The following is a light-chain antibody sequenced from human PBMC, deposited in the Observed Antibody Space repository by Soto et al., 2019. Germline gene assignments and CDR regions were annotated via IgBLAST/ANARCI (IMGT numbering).Light chain of an antibody. CDR1: QSISSR. J-gene: IGKJ4*01. V-gene: IGKV1-39*01. Sequence: DIQMTQSPSSLSASVGDRVTITCRAIQSISSRLNWYQQRPGKAPKLLIYGASTLQGGVPARFSGSGAGTDFTLTISNLQPEDYTTYYCQKCYSTPLTFGGGTLVEMK. CDR3: QKCYSTPLT. CDR2: GAS.